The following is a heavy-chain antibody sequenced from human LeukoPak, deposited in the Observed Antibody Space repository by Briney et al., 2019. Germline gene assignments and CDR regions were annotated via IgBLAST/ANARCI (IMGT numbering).Heavy chain of an antibody. CDR2: IKAHGGTI. Sequence: GGSLRLSCGASGFTFSNAWMTWVRQAPGKGLECVGRIKAHGGTIEYAAPVKGRFTISREDSKNTLYLQMNSLKTEDTAVYYCTTDGVGVEGATYDNWGQGTLVSVSS. CDR3: TTDGVGVEGATYDN. D-gene: IGHD1-26*01. V-gene: IGHV3-15*01. J-gene: IGHJ4*02. CDR1: GFTFSNAW.